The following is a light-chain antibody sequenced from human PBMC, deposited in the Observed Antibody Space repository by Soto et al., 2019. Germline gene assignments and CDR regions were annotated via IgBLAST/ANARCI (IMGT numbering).Light chain of an antibody. J-gene: IGLJ2*01. CDR1: SSNIWAGYD. CDR2: GNS. V-gene: IGLV1-40*01. Sequence: QSVLTQPPSVSGAPGQRVTISGTGSSSNIWAGYDVHWYQQLPGTAPKLLIYGNSHRPSGVPDRFSGSKSGTSASLAITGLQAEDEADYYCQSYDSSLSGVVFGGGTKVTVL. CDR3: QSYDSSLSGVV.